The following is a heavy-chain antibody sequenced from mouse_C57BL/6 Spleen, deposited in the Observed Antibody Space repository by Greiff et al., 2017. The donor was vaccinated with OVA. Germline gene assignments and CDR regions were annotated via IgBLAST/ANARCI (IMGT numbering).Heavy chain of an antibody. CDR1: GYTFTSYW. D-gene: IGHD2-4*01. CDR3: ARSWDYDDGCFDY. V-gene: IGHV1-52*01. J-gene: IGHJ2*01. CDR2: IDPSDSET. Sequence: QVQLQQPGAELVRPGSSVKLSCKASGYTFTSYWMHWVKQRPIQGLEWIGNIDPSDSETHYNQKFKDKATLTVDKSSSTAYMQLSSLTSEDSAVYYCARSWDYDDGCFDYWGQGTTLTVSS.